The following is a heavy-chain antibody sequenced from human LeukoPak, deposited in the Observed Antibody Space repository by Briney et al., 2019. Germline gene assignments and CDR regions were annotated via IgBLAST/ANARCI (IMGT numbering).Heavy chain of an antibody. J-gene: IGHJ5*02. CDR1: GGSISSGGYY. Sequence: PSQTLSLTCTVSGGSISSGGYYWGWIRQHPGKGLEWIGYIYYSGSTYYNPSLKSRVTISVDTSKNQFSLKLSSVTAADTAVYYCARKNSDCSGGSCYSDWFDPWGQGTLVTVSS. V-gene: IGHV4-31*03. CDR2: IYYSGST. D-gene: IGHD2-15*01. CDR3: ARKNSDCSGGSCYSDWFDP.